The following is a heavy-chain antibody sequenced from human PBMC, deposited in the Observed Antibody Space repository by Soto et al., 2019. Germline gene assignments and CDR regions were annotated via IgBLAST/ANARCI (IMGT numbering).Heavy chain of an antibody. Sequence: QVQLVQSGAEVKKPGASVKVSCKASGYTFTSYDINWVRQASGQGLEWMGWMNPNSGDTGYAQSFQGRVTMTRNTSISTAYMELSSLRSEDTAVYYCARVPTDTTTRDYWGQGTLVTVSS. CDR3: ARVPTDTTTRDY. CDR1: GYTFTSYD. CDR2: MNPNSGDT. D-gene: IGHD1-1*01. J-gene: IGHJ4*02. V-gene: IGHV1-8*01.